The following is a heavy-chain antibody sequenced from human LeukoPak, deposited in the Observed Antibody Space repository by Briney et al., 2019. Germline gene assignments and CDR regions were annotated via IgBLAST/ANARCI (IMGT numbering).Heavy chain of an antibody. CDR1: GGSFSGYY. CDR2: INHSGST. V-gene: IGHV4-34*01. CDR3: ARGGDFGVVTPFDY. D-gene: IGHD3-3*01. Sequence: SETLSLTCAVYGGSFSGYYWTWIRQPPGKGLEWIGEINHSGSTYYNPSLKSRVTISVDTSKNQFSLKLSSVTAADTAVYYCARGGDFGVVTPFDYWGQGTLVTVSS. J-gene: IGHJ4*02.